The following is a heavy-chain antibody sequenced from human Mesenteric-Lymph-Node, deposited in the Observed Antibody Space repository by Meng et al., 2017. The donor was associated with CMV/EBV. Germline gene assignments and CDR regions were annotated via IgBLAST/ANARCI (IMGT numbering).Heavy chain of an antibody. CDR3: AFYASGREYFDY. Sequence: SETLSLTCAVSGYSISSGYYWGWIRQPPGKGLEWIGNIYHSGNTYYNPSLKSRVTISVDTSKNQFSLTLSSVTAADTAVYYCAFYASGREYFDYWGQGTLVTVSS. D-gene: IGHD3-10*01. V-gene: IGHV4-38-2*01. CDR1: GYSISSGYY. J-gene: IGHJ4*02. CDR2: IYHSGNT.